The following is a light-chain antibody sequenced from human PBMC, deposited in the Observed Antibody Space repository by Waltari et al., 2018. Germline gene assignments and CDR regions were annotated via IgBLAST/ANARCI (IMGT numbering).Light chain of an antibody. J-gene: IGLJ2*01. CDR3: SSRDSSGDHVL. V-gene: IGLV3-19*01. CDR2: GKS. CDR1: SIRSYY. Sequence: SSELTQDPAVSVALGQTVRITCQGDSIRSYYARWYQQKPGQAPVLVIYGKSSRPSGLPNRFSGSSSGNTASVTITGDQAEDEADYFCSSRDSSGDHVLFGGGTKLTVL.